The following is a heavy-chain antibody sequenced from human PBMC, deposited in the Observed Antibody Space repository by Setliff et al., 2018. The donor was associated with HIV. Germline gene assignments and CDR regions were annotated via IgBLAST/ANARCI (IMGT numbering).Heavy chain of an antibody. D-gene: IGHD3-10*01. V-gene: IGHV4-38-2*02. CDR2: IYDSENT. J-gene: IGHJ3*02. CDR3: ATIPAYYYGSGSYPGAFDI. Sequence: SETLSLTCTVSDYSISNNYYWGWIRQPPGKGLEWIGSIYDSENTYYNPSLKSRITISVDTSKNQFSLKLNSVSAADTAVYYCATIPAYYYGSGSYPGAFDIWGQGTMVTVSS. CDR1: DYSISNNYY.